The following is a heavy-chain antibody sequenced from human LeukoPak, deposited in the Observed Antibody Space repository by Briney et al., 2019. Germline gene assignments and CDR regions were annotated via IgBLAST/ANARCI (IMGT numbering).Heavy chain of an antibody. CDR1: GGSNNYYY. CDR2: IYSSGTS. V-gene: IGHV4-4*07. J-gene: IGHJ4*02. Sequence: SETLSLTCSVSGGSNNYYYWTWIRQPAGKGLEWIGRIYSSGTSNYTPSLRSRVTLSIDMSENQFSLKLSSVTAADTAVYFCAREGCSGGVCYFDYWGRGTLVTVSS. CDR3: AREGCSGGVCYFDY. D-gene: IGHD2-15*01.